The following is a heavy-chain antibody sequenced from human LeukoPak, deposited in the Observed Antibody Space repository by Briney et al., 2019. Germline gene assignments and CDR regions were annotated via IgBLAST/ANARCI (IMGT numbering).Heavy chain of an antibody. CDR2: INHSGST. CDR1: GGSFSGYY. D-gene: IGHD3-22*01. CDR3: ARAKKGGGYGFDY. V-gene: IGHV4-34*01. J-gene: IGHJ4*02. Sequence: SETLSPTCAVYGGSFSGYYWSWIRQPPGKGLEWIGEINHSGSTNYNPSLKSRVTISVDTSKNQFSLKLSSVTAADTAVYYCARAKKGGGYGFDYWGQGTLVTVSS.